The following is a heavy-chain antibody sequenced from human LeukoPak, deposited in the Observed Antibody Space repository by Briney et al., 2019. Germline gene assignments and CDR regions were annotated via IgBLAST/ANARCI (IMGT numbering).Heavy chain of an antibody. CDR2: IYYSGST. CDR3: AREDIDYYDSSGYRNWFDP. J-gene: IGHJ5*02. V-gene: IGHV4-59*01. Sequence: SETLSLTCTVSGGSIRRNYWSWIRQPPGKGLEWIGYIYYSGSTNYNPSLKSRVTISVDTSKNQFSLKLSSVTAADTAVYYCAREDIDYYDSSGYRNWFDPWGQGTVVTVSS. CDR1: GGSIRRNY. D-gene: IGHD3-22*01.